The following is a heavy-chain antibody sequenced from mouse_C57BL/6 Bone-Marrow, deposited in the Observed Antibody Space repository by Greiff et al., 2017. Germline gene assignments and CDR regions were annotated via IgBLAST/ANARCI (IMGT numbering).Heavy chain of an antibody. CDR3: ARPYYYGSSYRYFDV. J-gene: IGHJ1*03. CDR2: IYPGDGDT. V-gene: IGHV1-80*01. Sequence: QVQLQQSGAELVKPGASVKISCKASGYAFSSYWMNWVKQRPGKGLEWIGQIYPGDGDTNYNGKFKGKATLTADKSSSTAYMQLSSLTSEDSAVYFCARPYYYGSSYRYFDVWGTGTTVTVSS. CDR1: GYAFSSYW. D-gene: IGHD1-1*01.